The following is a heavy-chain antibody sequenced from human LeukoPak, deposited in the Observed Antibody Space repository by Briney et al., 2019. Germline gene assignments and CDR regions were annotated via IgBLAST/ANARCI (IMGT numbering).Heavy chain of an antibody. V-gene: IGHV3-21*01. D-gene: IGHD3-22*01. Sequence: GGSLRLSCAASGFTFSSYSMNWVRQAPGKGLEWVSSISSSSSYIYYADSVKGRFTISRDNAKNTLYLQMNSLRAEDTAVYYCARARDSSGYYFGLWGQGTLVTVSS. CDR1: GFTFSSYS. CDR3: ARARDSSGYYFGL. J-gene: IGHJ4*02. CDR2: ISSSSSYI.